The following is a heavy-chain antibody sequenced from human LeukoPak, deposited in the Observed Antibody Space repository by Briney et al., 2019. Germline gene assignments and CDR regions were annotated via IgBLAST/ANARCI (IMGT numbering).Heavy chain of an antibody. V-gene: IGHV3-9*01. CDR3: AKDMDYGDYGPLGYFDL. CDR1: GFTVSSNY. J-gene: IGHJ2*01. Sequence: GGSLRLSCAASGFTVSSNYMSWVRQAPGKGLEWVSGISWNSGSIGYADSVKGRITISGDNAKNSLYLQMNSLRAEDTALYYCAKDMDYGDYGPLGYFDLWGRGTLVTVSS. D-gene: IGHD4-17*01. CDR2: ISWNSGSI.